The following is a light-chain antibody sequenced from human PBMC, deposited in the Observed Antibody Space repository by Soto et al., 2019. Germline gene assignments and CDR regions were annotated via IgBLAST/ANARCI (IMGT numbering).Light chain of an antibody. J-gene: IGLJ2*01. CDR1: KLGDKY. V-gene: IGLV3-1*01. CDR3: QAWDSSVV. Sequence: SYELTQPPSVSVSPGQTASITCSGDKLGDKYACWYQQKPGKSPVLVIYQDSKRPSGIPEGFSGSNSGNTATLTISGTQAMDEADYYCQAWDSSVVFGGGTKLTVL. CDR2: QDS.